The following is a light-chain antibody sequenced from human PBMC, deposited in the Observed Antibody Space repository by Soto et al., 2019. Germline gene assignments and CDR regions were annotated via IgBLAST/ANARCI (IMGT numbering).Light chain of an antibody. CDR1: QSVRSN. J-gene: IGKJ5*01. CDR3: QQYGSSPIT. Sequence: ETVLTQSPGTLSLSPGERATLSCRASQSVRSNLAWYQQKPGQAPRLLIYGASSRATGIPDRFSGSGSGTDFTLTISRLEPEDFAVYYCQQYGSSPITFGQGTRLEIK. V-gene: IGKV3-20*01. CDR2: GAS.